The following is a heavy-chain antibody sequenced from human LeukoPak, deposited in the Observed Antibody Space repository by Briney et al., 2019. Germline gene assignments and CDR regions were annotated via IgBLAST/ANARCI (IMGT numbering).Heavy chain of an antibody. V-gene: IGHV3-30*03. D-gene: IGHD5-18*01. CDR2: ISYDGSNK. J-gene: IGHJ4*02. CDR1: GFTFSSYG. Sequence: PGRSLRLSCAASGFTFSSYGMNWVRQAPGKGLEWVAVISYDGSNKYYADSVKGRFTISRDNSENTLYLHMNRLRAEDTAVYYCARDSYRIQLWFRGISVCDSWGQGTLVTVSS. CDR3: ARDSYRIQLWFRGISVCDS.